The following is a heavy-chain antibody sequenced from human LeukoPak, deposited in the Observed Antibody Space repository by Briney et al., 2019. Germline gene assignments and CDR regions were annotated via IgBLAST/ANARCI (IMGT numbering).Heavy chain of an antibody. Sequence: GGFLRLSCAASGFTFDDYAMHWVRQAPGKGLEWVSGISWNSGSIGYADSVKGRFTISRDNAKNSLYLQMNSLRAEDTALYYCAKDKGIAAAGTLDYWGQGTLVTVSS. CDR2: ISWNSGSI. CDR3: AKDKGIAAAGTLDY. D-gene: IGHD6-13*01. V-gene: IGHV3-9*01. J-gene: IGHJ4*02. CDR1: GFTFDDYA.